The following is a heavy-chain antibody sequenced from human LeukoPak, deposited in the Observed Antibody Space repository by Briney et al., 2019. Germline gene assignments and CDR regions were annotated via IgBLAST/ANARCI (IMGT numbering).Heavy chain of an antibody. J-gene: IGHJ4*02. CDR1: GFTVSSNY. CDR2: IYSGGST. CDR3: ARDSHSGSYYRLDY. Sequence: GGSLRLSCVASGFTVSSNYMSWVRQAPGKGLEWVSVIYSGGSTYYADSVKGRSTISRDNSKNTLYLQMNSLRAENTAVYYCARDSHSGSYYRLDYWGQGTLVTVSS. D-gene: IGHD1-26*01. V-gene: IGHV3-53*01.